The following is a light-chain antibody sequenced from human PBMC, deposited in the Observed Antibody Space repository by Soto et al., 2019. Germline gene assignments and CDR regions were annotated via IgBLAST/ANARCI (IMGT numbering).Light chain of an antibody. CDR2: KNN. CDR1: TSNIGSNY. J-gene: IGLJ2*01. Sequence: QSVLTQPPSASGTPGQRVTISCSGTTSNIGSNYVYWYQQLPGTAPKLLIYKNNQRPSGVPDRFSGSKSGTSASLAISGLRSEDEADYYCATWDDSLYNVLFGGGTKLTVL. V-gene: IGLV1-47*01. CDR3: ATWDDSLYNVL.